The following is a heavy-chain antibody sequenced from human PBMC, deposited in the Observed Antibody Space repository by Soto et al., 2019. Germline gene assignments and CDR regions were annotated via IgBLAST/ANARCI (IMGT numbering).Heavy chain of an antibody. CDR1: GGSISSYY. J-gene: IGHJ5*02. CDR2: IYYSGST. Sequence: SETLSLTCTVSGGSISSYYWSWIRQPPGKGLEWIGYIYYSGSTNYNPSLKSRVTISVDTSKNQFSLKLSSVTAADTAVYYCARHYYYSGSYRDWFDPWGQGTLVTVSS. V-gene: IGHV4-59*01. D-gene: IGHD3-10*01. CDR3: ARHYYYSGSYRDWFDP.